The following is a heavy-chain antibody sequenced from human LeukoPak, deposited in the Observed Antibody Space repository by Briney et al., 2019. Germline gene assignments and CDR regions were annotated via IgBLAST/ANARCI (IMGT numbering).Heavy chain of an antibody. V-gene: IGHV4-38-2*01. CDR2: TYHSGST. J-gene: IGHJ4*02. CDR3: ARSELEDIVVVPADFQIDY. D-gene: IGHD2-2*01. CDR1: GYSISSGYY. Sequence: PSETLSLTCAVSGYSISSGYYWGWIRQPPGKGLEWIGSTYHSGSTYYNPSLKSRVTISVDTSKNHFSLKLSSVTAADTAVYYCARSELEDIVVVPADFQIDYWGQGTLVTVSS.